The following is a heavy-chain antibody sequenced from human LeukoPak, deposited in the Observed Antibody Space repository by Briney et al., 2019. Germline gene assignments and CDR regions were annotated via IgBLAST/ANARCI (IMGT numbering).Heavy chain of an antibody. CDR2: TYYRSKWFY. V-gene: IGHV6-1*01. J-gene: IGHJ3*02. CDR3: ARGYPMIRGINAFDI. CDR1: GDSVSSEGTA. Sequence: SQTLSLTCAISGDSVSSEGTAWNWIRQSPSRGLVWLGRTYYRSKWFYNFAPSVKSRITINPDTSNNQFSLHLNSVTPEDTALYFCARGYPMIRGINAFDIWAQGTLVTVSS. D-gene: IGHD3-10*01.